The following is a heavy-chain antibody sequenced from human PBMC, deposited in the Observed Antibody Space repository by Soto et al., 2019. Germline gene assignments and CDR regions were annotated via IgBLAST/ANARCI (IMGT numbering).Heavy chain of an antibody. CDR1: GFTFSTYW. CDR3: VCGGNFCIY. J-gene: IGHJ4*02. CDR2: MDQDGSER. Sequence: EVQLVESGGGLVQPGGSLRLSCAASGFTFSTYWMTWVRQPPGKGLEWVANMDQDGSERYYVDSVRGRFTVSRDNAKNSLYLQMNSLRAEDTAVYYCVCGGNFCIYWGQGTLVTVSP. D-gene: IGHD3-16*01. V-gene: IGHV3-7*01.